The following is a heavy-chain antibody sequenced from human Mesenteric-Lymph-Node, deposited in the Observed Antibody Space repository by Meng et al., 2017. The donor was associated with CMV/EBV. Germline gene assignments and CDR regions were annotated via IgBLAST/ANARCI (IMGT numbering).Heavy chain of an antibody. CDR3: ARRRDGYIYFDY. CDR1: GGSISSSNW. J-gene: IGHJ4*02. D-gene: IGHD5-24*01. V-gene: IGHV4-4*02. Sequence: FALSGGSISSSNWWSWVRQPPGKGLEWIGEIYHSGSTNYNPSLKSRVTISVDKSKNQFSLKLSSVTAADTAVYYCARRRDGYIYFDYWGQGTLVTVSS. CDR2: IYHSGST.